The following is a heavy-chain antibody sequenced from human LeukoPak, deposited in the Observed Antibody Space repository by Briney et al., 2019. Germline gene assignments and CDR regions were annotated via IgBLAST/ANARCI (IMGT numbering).Heavy chain of an antibody. CDR2: IRTDGVTT. Sequence: GGSLRLSCAASGFTFSDYYMSWIRQAPGKGLEWVSGIRTDGVTTYYADSVKGRFIISRDNSKNTVYLQMNSLSAEDAAVYYCVKDDGWVQYANWGQGTLVTVSS. D-gene: IGHD5-24*01. CDR1: GFTFSDYY. CDR3: VKDDGWVQYAN. J-gene: IGHJ4*02. V-gene: IGHV3-23*01.